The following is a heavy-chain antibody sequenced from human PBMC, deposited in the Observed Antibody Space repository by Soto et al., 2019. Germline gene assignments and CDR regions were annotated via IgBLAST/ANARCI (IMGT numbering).Heavy chain of an antibody. Sequence: GSLRLSRAASGFTVSTKYMSWVRQAPGKGLEWVSVLYSGGSTYYADPVKGSFTISRDNSKHTLYLQMNRVRAEDTAVYYCVGGVVPATRDGFDIRGQGTMVTVPS. V-gene: IGHV3-66*01. CDR2: LYSGGST. CDR3: VGGVVPATRDGFDI. CDR1: GFTVSTKY. D-gene: IGHD2-15*01. J-gene: IGHJ3*02.